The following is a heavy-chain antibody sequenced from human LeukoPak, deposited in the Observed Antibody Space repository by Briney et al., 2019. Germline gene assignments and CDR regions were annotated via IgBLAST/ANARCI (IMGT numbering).Heavy chain of an antibody. Sequence: PGGSLRLSCAASGFTFSSYAMHWVCQAPGKGLEWVAVISYDGSNKYYADSVKGRFTISRDNSKNTLYLQMNSLRAEDTAVYYCARDQGFYCSGGSCFSDAFDIWGQGTMVTVSS. V-gene: IGHV3-30*04. J-gene: IGHJ3*02. CDR1: GFTFSSYA. CDR2: ISYDGSNK. CDR3: ARDQGFYCSGGSCFSDAFDI. D-gene: IGHD2-15*01.